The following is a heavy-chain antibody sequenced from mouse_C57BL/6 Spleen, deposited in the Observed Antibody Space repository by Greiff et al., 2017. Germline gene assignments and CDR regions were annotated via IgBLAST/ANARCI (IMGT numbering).Heavy chain of an antibody. CDR3: ASSNWEENAMDY. D-gene: IGHD4-1*02. Sequence: VQLKQSGPELVKPGASVKMSCKASGYTFTDYNMHWVKQSHGKSLEWIGYINPNNGGTSYNQKFKGKATLTVNKSSSTAYMELRSLTSEDSAVYYCASSNWEENAMDYWGQGTSVTVSS. V-gene: IGHV1-22*01. CDR2: INPNNGGT. J-gene: IGHJ4*01. CDR1: GYTFTDYN.